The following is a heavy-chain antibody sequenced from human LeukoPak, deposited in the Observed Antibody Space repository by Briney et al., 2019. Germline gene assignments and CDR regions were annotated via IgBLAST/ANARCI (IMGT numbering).Heavy chain of an antibody. CDR1: GGSISSYY. J-gene: IGHJ6*03. D-gene: IGHD1-26*01. CDR3: ARARSGVIRGADYYYYMDV. CDR2: IYTSGST. Sequence: SETLSLTCTVSGGSISSYYWSWIRQPAGKGLEWIGRIYTSGSTNYNPSLKSRVTMSVDTSKNQFYLKLSSVTAADTAVYYCARARSGVIRGADYYYYMDVWGKGTTVTISS. V-gene: IGHV4-4*07.